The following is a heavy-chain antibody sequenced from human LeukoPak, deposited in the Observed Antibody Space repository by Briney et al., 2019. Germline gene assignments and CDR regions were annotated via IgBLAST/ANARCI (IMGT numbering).Heavy chain of an antibody. CDR3: ARDTAMVLDY. J-gene: IGHJ4*02. CDR1: GYSISSGYY. CDR2: IYHSGST. D-gene: IGHD5-18*01. V-gene: IGHV4-38-2*02. Sequence: PSETLSLTCTVSGYSISSGYYWGRIRQPPGKGLEWIGSIYHSGSTYYNPSLKSRVTISVDTSKNQFSLKLSSVTAADTAVYYCARDTAMVLDYWGQGTLVTVSS.